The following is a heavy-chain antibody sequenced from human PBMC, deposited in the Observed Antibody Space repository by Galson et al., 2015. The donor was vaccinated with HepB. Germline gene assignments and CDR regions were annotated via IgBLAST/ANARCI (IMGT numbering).Heavy chain of an antibody. Sequence: SLRLSCAASGFTFSTYGIHWVRQAPGKGLEWVGVIWYDGSNKNYGDPVKGRFTLSRDNSKNIVYLEMNSLRDEDTAVYYCAKEGEYSSNWVVADHHFGTVVWGPGTPVSVSS. V-gene: IGHV3-33*06. J-gene: IGHJ6*02. CDR1: GFTFSTYG. CDR2: IWYDGSNK. CDR3: AKEGEYSSNWVVADHHFGTVV. D-gene: IGHD2-2*01.